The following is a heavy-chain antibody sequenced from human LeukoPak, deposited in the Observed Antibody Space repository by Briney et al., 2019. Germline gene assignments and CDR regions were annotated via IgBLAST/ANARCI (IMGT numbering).Heavy chain of an antibody. CDR2: ISSSGSTI. J-gene: IGHJ4*02. CDR3: ARPLRRATVFDY. V-gene: IGHV3-48*03. CDR1: GFTFSSYE. Sequence: PGGSLRLSCAASGFTFSSYEMNWVRQAPGKGLEWVSYISSSGSTIYYADSEQGRFTISRDNAKNSLYLQMNSLRAEDTAVYYCARPLRRATVFDYWGQGTLVTVSS.